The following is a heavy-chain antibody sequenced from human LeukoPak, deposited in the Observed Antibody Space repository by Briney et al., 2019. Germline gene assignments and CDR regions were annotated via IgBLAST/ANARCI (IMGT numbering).Heavy chain of an antibody. CDR3: VRDKLTGASRLDY. CDR1: GFPFSNYW. D-gene: IGHD7-27*01. V-gene: IGHV3-7*03. CDR2: IKQDGSEI. J-gene: IGHJ4*02. Sequence: PGGSLRLSCVASGFPFSNYWMSWVRQAPGKELEWVANIKQDGSEIYYVDSVKGRFTISRDNAKNSLYLQMNSLRAEDTAVYYCVRDKLTGASRLDYWGQGTLLTVSS.